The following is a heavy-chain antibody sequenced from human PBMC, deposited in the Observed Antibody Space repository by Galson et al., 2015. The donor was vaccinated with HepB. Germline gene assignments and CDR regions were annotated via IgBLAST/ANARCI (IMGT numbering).Heavy chain of an antibody. CDR2: INAYNGNT. V-gene: IGHV1-18*01. CDR3: ARRGWVSDAFDI. Sequence: QSGAEVKEPGASVKVSCKSSGYTFTSYGIAWVRQAPGQGLEWMGWINAYNGNTNYAQKLQGRVTMTTDISTSTAYMELRSLRSDDTAVYYCARRGWVSDAFDIWGQGTMVTVSS. J-gene: IGHJ3*02. D-gene: IGHD3-16*01. CDR1: GYTFTSYG.